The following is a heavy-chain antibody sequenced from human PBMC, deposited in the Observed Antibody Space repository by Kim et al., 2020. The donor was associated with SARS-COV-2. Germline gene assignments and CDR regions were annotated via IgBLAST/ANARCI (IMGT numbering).Heavy chain of an antibody. CDR3: ARVGSGWYYFDY. Sequence: DDAVSVKSPITINPDTSKNQFSLQLNSVTPEDTAVYYCARVGSGWYYFDYWGQGTLVTVSS. D-gene: IGHD6-19*01. J-gene: IGHJ4*02. V-gene: IGHV6-1*01.